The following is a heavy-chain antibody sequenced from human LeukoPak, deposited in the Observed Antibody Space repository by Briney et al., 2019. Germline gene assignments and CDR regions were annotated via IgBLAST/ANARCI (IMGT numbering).Heavy chain of an antibody. J-gene: IGHJ4*02. Sequence: PGGSLRLSCAASGFTFSSYAMSWVRQAPGKGLEWVSAISGSGGSTYYADSVKGRFTISRGNSKNTLYLQMNSLRAEDTAVYYCAKPLYSNSYFDYWGQGTLVTVSS. CDR1: GFTFSSYA. CDR2: ISGSGGST. CDR3: AKPLYSNSYFDY. D-gene: IGHD4-11*01. V-gene: IGHV3-23*01.